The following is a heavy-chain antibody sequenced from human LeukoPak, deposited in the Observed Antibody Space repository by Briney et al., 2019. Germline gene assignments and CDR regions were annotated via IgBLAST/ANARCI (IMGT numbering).Heavy chain of an antibody. Sequence: PGGSLRLSCAASGFTFSSYSMHWVRQAPGQGLEWVSSISSSSSYIYFADSVKGRFTISRDNAKNSLYLQMNSLRAEDTAVYYCARGRDYGTNSGSDYWGQGTLVTVSS. CDR3: ARGRDYGTNSGSDY. CDR2: ISSSSSYI. CDR1: GFTFSSYS. D-gene: IGHD4-23*01. J-gene: IGHJ4*02. V-gene: IGHV3-21*01.